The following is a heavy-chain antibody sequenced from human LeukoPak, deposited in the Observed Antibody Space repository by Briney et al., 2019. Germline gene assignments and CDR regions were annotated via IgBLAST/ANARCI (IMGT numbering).Heavy chain of an antibody. CDR2: VNPHSGGT. V-gene: IGHV1-2*02. J-gene: IGHJ4*02. D-gene: IGHD5-12*01. CDR3: ARVSAYDSWSNY. Sequence: ASVKVSCKASGYTFTGYFLHWVRQAPRQGLEWLGWVNPHSGGTNYAQEFQGRVTMTRDTSISTAYMELSRLTSDDTAVYYCARVSAYDSWSNYWGQGTPVTVSS. CDR1: GYTFTGYF.